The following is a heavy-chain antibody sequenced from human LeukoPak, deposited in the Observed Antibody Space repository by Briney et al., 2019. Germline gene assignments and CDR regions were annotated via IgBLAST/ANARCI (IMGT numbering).Heavy chain of an antibody. CDR2: IIPIFGTA. J-gene: IGHJ5*02. CDR1: GGTFSSYA. D-gene: IGHD2-15*01. CDR3: ARAQELYCSGGSCRFDP. Sequence: GSSVKVSCKASGGTFSSYAISWVRQAPGQGLEWMGGIIPIFGTANYAQKFQGRVTITADESTSTAYMELSSLRSEDTAVYYCARAQELYCSGGSCRFDPWGRRTLVTVSS. V-gene: IGHV1-69*01.